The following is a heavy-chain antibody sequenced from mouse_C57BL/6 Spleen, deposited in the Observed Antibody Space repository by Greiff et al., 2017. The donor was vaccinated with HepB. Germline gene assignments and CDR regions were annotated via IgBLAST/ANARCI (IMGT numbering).Heavy chain of an antibody. Sequence: EVKLVESEGGLVQPGSSMKLSCTASGFTFSDYYMAWVRQVPEKGLEWVANINYDGSSTYYLDSLKSRFIISRDNAKNILYLQMSSLKSEDTATYYCARARGRNAMDFWGQGTSVTVSS. V-gene: IGHV5-16*01. D-gene: IGHD1-1*01. CDR1: GFTFSDYY. CDR3: ARARGRNAMDF. CDR2: INYDGSST. J-gene: IGHJ4*01.